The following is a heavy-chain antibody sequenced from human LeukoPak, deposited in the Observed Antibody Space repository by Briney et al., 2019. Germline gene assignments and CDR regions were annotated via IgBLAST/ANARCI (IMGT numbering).Heavy chain of an antibody. CDR3: ARGSRESFDFDY. D-gene: IGHD3-10*01. J-gene: IGHJ4*02. CDR2: IRYDGSNK. CDR1: GFTFLSYG. V-gene: IGHV3-30*02. Sequence: PGGSLRLSCAASGFTFLSYGMHWVRQAPGKGLEWVAFIRYDGSNKYYADSVKGRFTISRDNSKNTLYLQMNSLRAEDTAVYYCARGSRESFDFDYWGQGTLVTVSS.